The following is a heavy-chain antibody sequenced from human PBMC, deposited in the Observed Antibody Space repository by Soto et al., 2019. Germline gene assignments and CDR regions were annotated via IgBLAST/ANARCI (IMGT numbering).Heavy chain of an antibody. CDR2: INHSGST. CDR1: GGSFSGYY. J-gene: IGHJ5*02. D-gene: IGHD6-13*01. Sequence: QVQLQQWGAGLLKPSETLSLTCAVYGGSFSGYYWSWIRQPPGKGLEWIGEINHSGSTNYNPSLKSRVTISVDTSKNQFSLKLSSVTAADTAVYYCARERAHSSSWYSINNNWFDPWGQGTLVTVSS. V-gene: IGHV4-34*01. CDR3: ARERAHSSSWYSINNNWFDP.